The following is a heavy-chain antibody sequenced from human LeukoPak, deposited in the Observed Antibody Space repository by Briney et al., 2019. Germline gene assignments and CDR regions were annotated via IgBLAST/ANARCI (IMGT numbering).Heavy chain of an antibody. J-gene: IGHJ2*01. CDR3: ARDLPQRITMVRGPWWFDL. V-gene: IGHV1-69*13. CDR2: IIPIFGTA. Sequence: GASVKVSCKASGYTFTSYGISWVRQAPGQGLEWMGGIIPIFGTANYAQKFQGRVTITADESTSTAYMELSSLRSEDTAVYYCARDLPQRITMVRGPWWFDLWGRGTLVTVSS. CDR1: GYTFTSYG. D-gene: IGHD3-10*01.